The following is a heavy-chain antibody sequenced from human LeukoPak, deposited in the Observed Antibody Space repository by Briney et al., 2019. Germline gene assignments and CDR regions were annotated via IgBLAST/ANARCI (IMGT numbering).Heavy chain of an antibody. Sequence: GGSLRLSCAASGFTVSSNYMSWVRQAPGKGLEWVSVIYSGGSTYYADSVRGRCTISRDNSKNTVYLQLNSLRAGDTAIYYCTKDRRGPAAGTWYFDSWGQGTLVTVSS. CDR2: IYSGGST. J-gene: IGHJ4*02. CDR3: TKDRRGPAAGTWYFDS. V-gene: IGHV3-53*01. D-gene: IGHD6-13*01. CDR1: GFTVSSNY.